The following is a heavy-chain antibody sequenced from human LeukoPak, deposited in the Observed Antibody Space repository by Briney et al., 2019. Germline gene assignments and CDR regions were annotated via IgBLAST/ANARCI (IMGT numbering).Heavy chain of an antibody. J-gene: IGHJ4*02. CDR2: IKQDGSEK. Sequence: GGSLRLSCAASGFTFSSYWMTWVRQAPGKGLERVANIKQDGSEKYYVDSVKGRFTISRDNAKNSLYLEMNSLRAEDTAVYYCATSRSFDYWGQGTLVTVSS. CDR1: GFTFSSYW. V-gene: IGHV3-7*01. CDR3: ATSRSFDY.